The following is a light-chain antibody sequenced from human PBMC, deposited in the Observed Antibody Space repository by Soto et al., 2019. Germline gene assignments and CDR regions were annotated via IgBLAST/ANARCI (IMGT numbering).Light chain of an antibody. CDR1: SSDVGGYNY. CDR2: EVS. V-gene: IGLV2-14*01. CDR3: SSYTSRSTPRV. Sequence: QSALTQPASVSGSPGQSITISCTGTSSDVGGYNYVSWYQQHPGKAPKFMIYEVSNRPSGVSNRFSGSKSGNTASLTISGLQAEDGADYYCSSYTSRSTPRVFGGGTQLTVL. J-gene: IGLJ3*02.